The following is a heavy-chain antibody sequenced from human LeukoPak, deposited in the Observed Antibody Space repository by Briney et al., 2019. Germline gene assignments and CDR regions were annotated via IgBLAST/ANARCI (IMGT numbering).Heavy chain of an antibody. V-gene: IGHV3-23*01. J-gene: IGHJ4*02. CDR2: ISGSGGST. CDR3: ARIDNPYDPTSPY. Sequence: GGSLRLSCAASGFTFSSYAMSWVRQAPGKGVEWVSAISGSGGSTYYAGSVKGRFTISRDNSKNTLYLQMNSLRAEDTAVYYCARIDNPYDPTSPYWGQGTLVTVSS. D-gene: IGHD3-3*01. CDR1: GFTFSSYA.